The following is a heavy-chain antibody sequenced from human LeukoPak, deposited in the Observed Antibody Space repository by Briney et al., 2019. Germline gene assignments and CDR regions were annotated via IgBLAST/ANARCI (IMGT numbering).Heavy chain of an antibody. D-gene: IGHD3-16*02. Sequence: KASETLSLTCTVSGGSISSSSDYWGWIRQPPGKGLEWIGSIYYSGSTYYNPSLKSRVTISVDTSKNQFSLKLSSVTAADTAVYYCARVAYDDIWGSYRLGGEYYFDYWGQGTLVTVSS. CDR2: IYYSGST. CDR1: GGSISSSSDY. CDR3: ARVAYDDIWGSYRLGGEYYFDY. J-gene: IGHJ4*02. V-gene: IGHV4-39*01.